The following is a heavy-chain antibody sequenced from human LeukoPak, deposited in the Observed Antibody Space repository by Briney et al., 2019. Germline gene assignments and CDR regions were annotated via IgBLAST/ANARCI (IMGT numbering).Heavy chain of an antibody. Sequence: ASVKVSCKASGYTFTSYGISWVRQAPGQGLEWMGIINPSGGSTSYAQKFQGRVTMTRNTSISTAYMELSSLRSEDTAVYYCARVSYYDSSGYYVYWGQGTLVTVSS. CDR2: INPSGGST. CDR3: ARVSYYDSSGYYVY. V-gene: IGHV1-46*01. D-gene: IGHD3-22*01. J-gene: IGHJ4*02. CDR1: GYTFTSYG.